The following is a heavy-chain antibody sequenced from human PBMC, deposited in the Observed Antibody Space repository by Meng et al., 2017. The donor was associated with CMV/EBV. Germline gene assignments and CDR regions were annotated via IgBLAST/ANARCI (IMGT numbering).Heavy chain of an antibody. CDR2: INWNGDTT. D-gene: IGHD4-23*01. Sequence: GESLKISCAASGFTFDDYGMSWVRQAPGKGLEWVSAINWNGDTTGYADSVKGRFTISRDNSKNTLYLQMNSLRAEDTAVYYCARDPPTVVMVYYFDYWGQGTLVTVSS. CDR1: GFTFDDYG. J-gene: IGHJ4*02. CDR3: ARDPPTVVMVYYFDY. V-gene: IGHV3-20*04.